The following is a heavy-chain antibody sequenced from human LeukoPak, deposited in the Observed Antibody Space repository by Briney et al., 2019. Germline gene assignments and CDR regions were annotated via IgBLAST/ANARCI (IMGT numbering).Heavy chain of an antibody. CDR1: GYTFTGYY. V-gene: IGHV1-2*02. Sequence: GASVKVSCKATGYTFTGYYMHWVRQAPGQGLEWMGWINPNSGGTNYAQKFQGRVTMTRDTSISTAYMELSRLRPDDTAVYYCARVTGVVPDNVTPGWFDPWGQGTLVTVSS. CDR3: ARVTGVVPDNVTPGWFDP. CDR2: INPNSGGT. D-gene: IGHD4-23*01. J-gene: IGHJ5*02.